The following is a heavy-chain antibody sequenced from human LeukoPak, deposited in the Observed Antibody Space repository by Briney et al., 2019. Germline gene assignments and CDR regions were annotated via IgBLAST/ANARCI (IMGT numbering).Heavy chain of an antibody. CDR3: ARVVPEFDY. D-gene: IGHD2-2*01. CDR2: IYYSGST. CDR1: GGSISSSSYY. J-gene: IGHJ4*02. Sequence: PSETLSLTCTVSGGSISSSSYYWGWIRQPPGKGLEWIGSIYYSGSTYYNPSLKSRVTISVDTSKNQFSLKLSSVTAADTAVYYCARVVPEFDYWGQGTLVTVSS. V-gene: IGHV4-39*01.